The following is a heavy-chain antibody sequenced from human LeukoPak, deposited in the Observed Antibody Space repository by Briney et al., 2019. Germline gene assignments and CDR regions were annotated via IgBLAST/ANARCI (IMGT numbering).Heavy chain of an antibody. CDR2: INPNSGGT. J-gene: IGHJ4*02. V-gene: IGHV1-2*02. CDR1: GYTFTGYY. Sequence: ASVKVSCKASGYTFTGYYMHWVRQAPGQGLEWMGWINPNSGGTNYAQKFQGRVTTTRDTSISTAYMELSRLRSDDTAVYYCARGDLAYYYDSSGYYWGYWGQGTLVTVSS. CDR3: ARGDLAYYYDSSGYYWGY. D-gene: IGHD3-22*01.